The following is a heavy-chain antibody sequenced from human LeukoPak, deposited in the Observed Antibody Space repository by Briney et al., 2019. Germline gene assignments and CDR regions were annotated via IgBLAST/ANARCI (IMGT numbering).Heavy chain of an antibody. CDR3: ARSSSGWYQFDY. CDR2: ISASGDIT. D-gene: IGHD6-19*01. Sequence: GGSLRLSCAASGFTFTNYGMNWVRQAPGKGLEWVSTISASGDITYYADSAKGRFTVSRDNSKNTLYLQMSSLRAEDTAVYYCARSSSGWYQFDYWGQGTLVTVSS. CDR1: GFTFTNYG. V-gene: IGHV3-23*01. J-gene: IGHJ4*02.